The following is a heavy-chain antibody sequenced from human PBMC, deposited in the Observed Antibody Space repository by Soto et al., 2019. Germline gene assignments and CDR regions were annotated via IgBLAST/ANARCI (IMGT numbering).Heavy chain of an antibody. CDR3: AKDEYYYGSGSYPNWFDP. CDR2: ISGSGGST. D-gene: IGHD3-10*01. Sequence: GGSLRLSCAASGFTFSSYAMSWVRQAPGKGLEWVSAISGSGGSTYYADSVKGRFTISRDNSKNTLYLQMNSLRAEDTAVYYCAKDEYYYGSGSYPNWFDPWGQGTLVTVS. V-gene: IGHV3-23*01. CDR1: GFTFSSYA. J-gene: IGHJ5*02.